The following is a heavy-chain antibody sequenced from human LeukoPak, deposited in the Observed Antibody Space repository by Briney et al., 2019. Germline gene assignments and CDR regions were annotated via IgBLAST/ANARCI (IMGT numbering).Heavy chain of an antibody. CDR1: GYTFTSYY. J-gene: IGHJ2*01. CDR2: INPSGGST. D-gene: IGHD2-2*01. Sequence: GASVKVSCQASGYTFTSYYMHWVRQAPGQGLEWMGIINPSGGSTSYAQKFQSRVTMTRDTSTSTVYMELSSLRSEDTAVYYCAREGLGYCSSTSCYGDWYFDLWGRGTLVTVSS. CDR3: AREGLGYCSSTSCYGDWYFDL. V-gene: IGHV1-46*01.